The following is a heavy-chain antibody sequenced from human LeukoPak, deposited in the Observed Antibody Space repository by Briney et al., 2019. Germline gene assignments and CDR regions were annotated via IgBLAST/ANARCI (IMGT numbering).Heavy chain of an antibody. CDR1: VGSISRYY. J-gene: IGHJ5*02. Sequence: SETLSLTCTVSVGSISRYYWGWIRQPPGKGLEWIGYISYSGSTNFNPSLKSRVTISVDTSKNQFSLKLSSVTAADTAVYYCAREGTAGTNLNWFDPWGQGTLVTVSS. D-gene: IGHD1-1*01. CDR3: AREGTAGTNLNWFDP. V-gene: IGHV4-59*01. CDR2: ISYSGST.